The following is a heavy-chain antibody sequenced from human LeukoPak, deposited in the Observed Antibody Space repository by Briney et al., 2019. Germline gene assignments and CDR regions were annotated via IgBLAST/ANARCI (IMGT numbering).Heavy chain of an antibody. Sequence: SETLSLTCTVSGGSISSYYWSWIRQPPGNGLNWIWYISTRGTTTYNPTLKIPVTISVDTSKNQFSLKLSSVTAADTAVYYCARHLGWFDHWGQGTLVTVSS. V-gene: IGHV4-4*09. CDR1: GGSISSYY. CDR3: ARHLGWFDH. D-gene: IGHD5-24*01. J-gene: IGHJ5*02. CDR2: ISTRGTT.